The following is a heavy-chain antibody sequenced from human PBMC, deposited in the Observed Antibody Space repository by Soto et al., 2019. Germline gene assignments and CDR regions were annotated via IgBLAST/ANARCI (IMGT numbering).Heavy chain of an antibody. CDR2: IYSGGST. Sequence: QPVGSLRLSCAASGFTVSSNYMSWVRQAPGKGLEWVSVIYSGGSTYYADSVKGRFTISRDNSKNTLYLQMNSLRAEDTAVYYCARGLATLYYFDYWGQGTLVTVSS. V-gene: IGHV3-53*01. D-gene: IGHD1-26*01. CDR3: ARGLATLYYFDY. J-gene: IGHJ4*02. CDR1: GFTVSSNY.